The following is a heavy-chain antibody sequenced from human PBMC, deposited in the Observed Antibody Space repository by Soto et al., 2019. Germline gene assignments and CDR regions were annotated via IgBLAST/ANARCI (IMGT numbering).Heavy chain of an antibody. V-gene: IGHV1-46*01. CDR3: ARGWIAYCGGDCVGAAFDI. J-gene: IGHJ3*02. CDR1: GYTFTSYY. D-gene: IGHD2-21*02. CDR2: INPSGGST. Sequence: ASVKVSCKASGYTFTSYYMHWVRQAPGQGLEWMGIINPSGGSTSYAQKFQGRVTMTRDTSTSTVYMGLSSLRSEDTAVYYCARGWIAYCGGDCVGAAFDIWGQGTMVTVSS.